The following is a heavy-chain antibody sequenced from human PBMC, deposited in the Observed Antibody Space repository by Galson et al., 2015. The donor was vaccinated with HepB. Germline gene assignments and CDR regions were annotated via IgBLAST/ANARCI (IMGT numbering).Heavy chain of an antibody. Sequence: SLRLSCAASGFTFSDYYMSWIRQAPGKGLKWVSYISSSGGYIDYADSVKGRFTISRDNAKNSLYLEMNSLRVDDTAVYYCVRDKRDYGSGSLHAADFWGQGVLVTVS. CDR1: GFTFSDYY. CDR3: VRDKRDYGSGSLHAADF. CDR2: ISSSGGYI. D-gene: IGHD3-10*01. V-gene: IGHV3-11*05. J-gene: IGHJ4*02.